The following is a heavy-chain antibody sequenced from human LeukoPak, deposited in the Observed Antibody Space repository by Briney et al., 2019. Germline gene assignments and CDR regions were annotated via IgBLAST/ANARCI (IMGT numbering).Heavy chain of an antibody. CDR1: GYTFTSYG. Sequence: GASVKVSCKASGYTFTSYGISWVRQAPGQGLEWMGWISAYNGDTNYAQKFQDRVTMTTDTSTSTAYMELRSLRSEDTAVYYCARALITMVSQDYYYYYMDVWGKGTTVTISS. D-gene: IGHD3-10*01. CDR3: ARALITMVSQDYYYYYMDV. CDR2: ISAYNGDT. J-gene: IGHJ6*03. V-gene: IGHV1-18*01.